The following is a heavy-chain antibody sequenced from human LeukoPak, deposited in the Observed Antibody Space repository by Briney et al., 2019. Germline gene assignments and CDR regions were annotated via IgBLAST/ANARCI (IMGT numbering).Heavy chain of an antibody. J-gene: IGHJ5*02. CDR3: ARHAHIDFVTGLFDP. CDR2: IYYGGNT. V-gene: IGHV4-39*01. Sequence: SETLSLTCTVSGGSISSSNYYWGWIRHPPGKGREWIGSIYYGGNTYYKSSLRCRVTISVDTSKNHFSLNLNSVTAADTAMYYCARHAHIDFVTGLFDPWGQGTLVTVSS. CDR1: GGSISSSNYY. D-gene: IGHD3-3*01.